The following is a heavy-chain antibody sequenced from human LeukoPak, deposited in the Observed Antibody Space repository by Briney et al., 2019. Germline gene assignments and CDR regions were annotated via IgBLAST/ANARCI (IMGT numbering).Heavy chain of an antibody. Sequence: PGGSLRLSCAASGFTFSSYSMNWVRQAPGKGLEWVSYISSSSSTIYYADSVKGRFTISRDNSKNTLYLQMNSLRAEDTAVYYCAKVSTPFVGATTWGDYWGQGTLVTVSS. CDR3: AKVSTPFVGATTWGDY. D-gene: IGHD1-26*01. CDR1: GFTFSSYS. CDR2: ISSSSSTI. J-gene: IGHJ4*02. V-gene: IGHV3-48*01.